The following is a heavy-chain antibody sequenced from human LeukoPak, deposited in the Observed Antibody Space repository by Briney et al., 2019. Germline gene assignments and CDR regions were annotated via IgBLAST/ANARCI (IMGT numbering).Heavy chain of an antibody. V-gene: IGHV4-38-2*02. J-gene: IGHJ4*02. CDR3: ARDGRQREIDY. Sequence: KPSETLSLTCTVSGYSISSGYYWGWIRQPPGKGLEWIGYIYYSGSTNYNPSLKSRVTISVDTSKNQFSLKLSSVTAADTAVYYCARDGRQREIDYWGQGTLVTVSS. CDR2: IYYSGST. CDR1: GYSISSGYY.